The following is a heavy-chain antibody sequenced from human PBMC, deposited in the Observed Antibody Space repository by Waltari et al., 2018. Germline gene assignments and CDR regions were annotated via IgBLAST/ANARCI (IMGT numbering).Heavy chain of an antibody. CDR1: GFTFSSYS. J-gene: IGHJ4*02. CDR2: ISSSSTI. D-gene: IGHD3-22*01. V-gene: IGHV3-48*01. CDR3: ARFVTVGSSGYFWSTPLLGPTDY. Sequence: EVQLVESGGGLVQPGGSLRLSWAAPGFTFSSYSMNWVRQAPGQGREWVSYISSSSTIYYADSVKGRFTISRDNAKNSLYLQMNSLRAEDTAVYYCARFVTVGSSGYFWSTPLLGPTDYWGQGTLVTVSS.